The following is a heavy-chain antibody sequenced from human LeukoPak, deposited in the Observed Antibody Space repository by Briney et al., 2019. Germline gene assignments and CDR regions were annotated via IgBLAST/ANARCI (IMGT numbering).Heavy chain of an antibody. J-gene: IGHJ4*02. D-gene: IGHD4-17*01. V-gene: IGHV3-7*01. CDR2: IRQDGSQK. CDR1: GLTFSRYW. Sequence: GGSLRLSCAASGLTFSRYWMSWVRQAPGKGLEWVATIRQDGSQKYHVDSVKGRFTISRDNAKNSLYLQMNSLRAEDTAVYYCARESGSVTSEVDFDYWGQGTLVTVSS. CDR3: ARESGSVTSEVDFDY.